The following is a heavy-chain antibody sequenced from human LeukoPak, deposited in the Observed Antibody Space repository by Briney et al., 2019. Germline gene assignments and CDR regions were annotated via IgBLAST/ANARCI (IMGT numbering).Heavy chain of an antibody. CDR3: ARDYGGNSGWFDP. CDR2: IHYSGSP. V-gene: IGHV4-59*01. Sequence: SETLSLTCTVSGGSISSYYWSWIRQPPGKGLEWIGYIHYSGSPNYNPSLKSRVTISVDTSKNQFSLKLTSVTAADTAVYYCARDYGGNSGWFDPWGQGTLVTVS. D-gene: IGHD4-23*01. CDR1: GGSISSYY. J-gene: IGHJ5*02.